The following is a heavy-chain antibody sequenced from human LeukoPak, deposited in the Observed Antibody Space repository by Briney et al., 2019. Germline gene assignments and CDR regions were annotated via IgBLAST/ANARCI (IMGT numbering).Heavy chain of an antibody. CDR2: ITGSGGNT. CDR3: AKAASSSWPSYYYGMDV. J-gene: IGHJ6*02. CDR1: GFIFSSYS. D-gene: IGHD6-13*01. V-gene: IGHV3-23*01. Sequence: GSLRLSCAASGFIFSSYSMSWVRQAPGKGLEWVSVITGSGGNTYYADSVKGRFTISKDNSKNTVYLQMSSLRVDDTAVYYCAKAASSSWPSYYYGMDVWGQGTTVTVSS.